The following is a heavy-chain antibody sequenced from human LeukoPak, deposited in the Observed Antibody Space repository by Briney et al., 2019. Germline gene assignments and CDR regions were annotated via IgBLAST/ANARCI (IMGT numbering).Heavy chain of an antibody. J-gene: IGHJ4*02. V-gene: IGHV1-2*02. D-gene: IGHD2-2*01. Sequence: ASVKVSCKASGYTFTGYYMHWVRQAPGQGLEWMGWINPNSGGTNYAQKFQGRVTMTRDTSISTAYMELSRLRSDDTAVYYCARDPSTRYYTDYWGQGTLVTVSS. CDR2: INPNSGGT. CDR1: GYTFTGYY. CDR3: ARDPSTRYYTDY.